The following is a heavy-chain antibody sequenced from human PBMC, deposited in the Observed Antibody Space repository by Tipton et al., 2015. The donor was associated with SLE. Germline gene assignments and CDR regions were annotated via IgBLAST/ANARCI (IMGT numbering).Heavy chain of an antibody. Sequence: TLSLTCTVSCGSISTDDFYCGWMRQNPERGLGWIGYIYYSGRAYYNPSLKRRLSISLDTSKNHFSLTLSSVTAADTAVYYCATSGHGETYGVFTEYLRHWDHGTLVTVAS. J-gene: IGHJ1*01. CDR3: ATSGHGETYGVFTEYLRH. CDR2: IYYSGRA. D-gene: IGHD1-26*01. V-gene: IGHV4-31*03. CDR1: CGSISTDDFY.